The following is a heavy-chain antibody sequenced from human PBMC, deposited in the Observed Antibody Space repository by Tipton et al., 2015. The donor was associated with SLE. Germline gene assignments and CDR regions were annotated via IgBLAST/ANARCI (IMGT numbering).Heavy chain of an antibody. CDR3: VGDSRVSWYFY. CDR1: GGSISSGVYY. D-gene: IGHD2/OR15-2a*01. CDR2: IYYSGST. Sequence: TLSLTCTVSGGSISSGVYYWSWIRQHPGKGLEWICYIYYSGSTYYNPSLKSRVTISVDTSKNQFSLKLSYVTAADTAGYYCVGDSRVSWYFYWGQGTLVTV. J-gene: IGHJ4*02. V-gene: IGHV4-31*03.